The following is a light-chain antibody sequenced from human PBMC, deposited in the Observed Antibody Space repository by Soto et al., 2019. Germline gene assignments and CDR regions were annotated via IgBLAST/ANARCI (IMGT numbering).Light chain of an antibody. V-gene: IGKV3-20*01. J-gene: IGKJ4*01. CDR2: ATS. Sequence: EIGLTQSPGTLSLTPGERATLSCRASQTVSTSYFAWYQQKPGQAPRLLIYATSNRATGIPDRFSGSGSGTDFSLTIARLEPEEFAVYYCHQYGSSPFTFGGGTKVEIK. CDR1: QTVSTSY. CDR3: HQYGSSPFT.